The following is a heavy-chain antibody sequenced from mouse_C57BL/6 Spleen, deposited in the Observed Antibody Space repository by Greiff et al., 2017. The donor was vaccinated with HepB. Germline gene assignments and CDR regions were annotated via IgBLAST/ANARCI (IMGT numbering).Heavy chain of an antibody. CDR1: GYTFTSYT. CDR2: INPSSGYT. D-gene: IGHD2-4*01. Sequence: VQLQQSGAELARPGASVKMSCKASGYTFTSYTMHWVKQRPGQGMEWIGCINPSSGYTKYNQKFKDKATLTADKSSSTAYMQLSSLTSEDSAVYYCAPYYDYDEGAWFAYWGQGTLVTVSA. J-gene: IGHJ3*01. V-gene: IGHV1-4*01. CDR3: APYYDYDEGAWFAY.